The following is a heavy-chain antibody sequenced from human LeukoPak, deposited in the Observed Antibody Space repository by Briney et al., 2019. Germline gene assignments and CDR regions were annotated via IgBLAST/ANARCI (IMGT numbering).Heavy chain of an antibody. CDR3: ARQGAAGKYYYYYMDV. V-gene: IGHV5-51*01. Sequence: GESLKISCKGSGYSFTSYWIAWVRQMPGKGLEWMGIIYPGDSATRYSPSFQGQVTISADNSINTAYLEWSSLKASDTAIYYCARQGAAGKYYYYYMDVWGKGTTVTVSS. CDR1: GYSFTSYW. J-gene: IGHJ6*03. CDR2: IYPGDSAT. D-gene: IGHD6-13*01.